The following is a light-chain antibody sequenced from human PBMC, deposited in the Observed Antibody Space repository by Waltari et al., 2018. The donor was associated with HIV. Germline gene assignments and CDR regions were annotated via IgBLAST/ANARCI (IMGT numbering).Light chain of an antibody. J-gene: IGKJ4*01. CDR1: QSVSSY. V-gene: IGKV3-11*01. CDR3: QQRSNWPPALT. CDR2: DAS. Sequence: EIVLTQSPATLSLSPGERATLSCRASQSVSSYLAWYQQQPGQAPRLLIYDASNRATGIPARFSGSVSWTDFTLTISSLEPEDFAVYYCQQRSNWPPALTCGGGTKLEIK.